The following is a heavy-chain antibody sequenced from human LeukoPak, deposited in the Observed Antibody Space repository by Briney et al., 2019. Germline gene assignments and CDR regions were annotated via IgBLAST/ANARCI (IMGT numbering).Heavy chain of an antibody. CDR2: ISYDGSNK. V-gene: IGHV3-30*18. Sequence: QPGRSLRLSCAASGFTFSSYGMHWVRQAPGKGLEWVAVISYDGSNKYYADSVKGRFTISRDNSKNTLYLQMNSLRAEDTAVYYCAKESYSSGPFDYWGQGTLVTVSS. CDR1: GFTFSSYG. CDR3: AKESYSSGPFDY. J-gene: IGHJ4*02. D-gene: IGHD3-22*01.